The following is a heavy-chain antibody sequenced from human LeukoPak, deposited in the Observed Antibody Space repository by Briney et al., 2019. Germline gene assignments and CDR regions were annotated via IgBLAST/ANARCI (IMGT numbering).Heavy chain of an antibody. CDR3: TRVGYIDEGIDY. CDR1: GFPFSSYW. J-gene: IGHJ4*02. D-gene: IGHD5-24*01. V-gene: IGHV3-7*04. Sequence: GGSLRLSCVASGFPFSSYWMTWVRQAPGKGLEWVANIKQDGSKKSYVDSVKGRFTISRDNAKNSLYLQLNSLRAEDTAIYYCTRVGYIDEGIDYWGQGTLVTVSS. CDR2: IKQDGSKK.